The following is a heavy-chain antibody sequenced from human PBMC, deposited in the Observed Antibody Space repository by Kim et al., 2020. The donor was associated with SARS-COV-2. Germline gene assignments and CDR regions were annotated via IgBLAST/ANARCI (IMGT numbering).Heavy chain of an antibody. CDR3: ARDVRENIFGITMVRGVINDAFDI. Sequence: SETLSHTCTVSGGSISSGGYYWSWIRQHPGKGLEWIGYIYYSGSTYYNPSLKSRVTISVDTSKNQFSLKLSSVTAADTAVYYCARDVRENIFGITMVRGVINDAFDIWGQGTMVTVSS. CDR2: IYYSGST. D-gene: IGHD3-10*01. J-gene: IGHJ3*02. CDR1: GGSISSGGYY. V-gene: IGHV4-31*03.